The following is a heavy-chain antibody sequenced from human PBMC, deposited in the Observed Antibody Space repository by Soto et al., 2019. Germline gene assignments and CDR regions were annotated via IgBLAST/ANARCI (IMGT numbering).Heavy chain of an antibody. CDR3: ARGHCSSTSCYPGAFDI. D-gene: IGHD2-2*01. J-gene: IGHJ3*02. CDR2: ISAYNGNT. CDR1: GYTFTSYG. Sequence: ASVKVSCKASGYTFTSYGISWVRQAPGQGLEWMGWISAYNGNTNYAQKLQGRVTMTTDTSTSTAYMELRSLRSDDTAVYYCARGHCSSTSCYPGAFDIWGQGTMVTVSS. V-gene: IGHV1-18*01.